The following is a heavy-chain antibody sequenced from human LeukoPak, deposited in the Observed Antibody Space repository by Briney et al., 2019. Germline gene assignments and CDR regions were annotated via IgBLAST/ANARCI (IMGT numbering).Heavy chain of an antibody. CDR2: TYCRSKCYN. CDR3: ARGNSSMTVALFQS. CDR1: GDSVSSNSAS. V-gene: IGHV6-1*01. Sequence: SQTLSLTCAISGDSVSSNSASWNWIRQSPSGGLEWLGRTYCRSKCYNDYAASVRSRITINPDTSNNQVSLHLNSVTPEDTAVYFCARGNSSMTVALFQSWGQGTLVTVSS. J-gene: IGHJ4*02. D-gene: IGHD6-19*01.